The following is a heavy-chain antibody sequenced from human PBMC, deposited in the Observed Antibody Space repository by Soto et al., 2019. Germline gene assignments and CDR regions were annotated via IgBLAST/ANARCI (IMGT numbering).Heavy chain of an antibody. CDR1: GGSISSYY. Sequence: PSETLSLTCTVSGGSISSYYWSWIRQPQGKGLEWIGYIYYSGSTNYNPSLKSRVTISVDTSKNQFSLKLSSVTAADTAVYYCASQGHYYPSSGYSWFDPWGKGTLVTVAS. D-gene: IGHD3-22*01. CDR2: IYYSGST. J-gene: IGHJ5*02. CDR3: ASQGHYYPSSGYSWFDP. V-gene: IGHV4-59*08.